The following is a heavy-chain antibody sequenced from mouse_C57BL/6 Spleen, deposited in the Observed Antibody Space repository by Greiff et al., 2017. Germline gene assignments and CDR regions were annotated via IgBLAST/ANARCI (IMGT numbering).Heavy chain of an antibody. CDR2: ISYDGSN. Sequence: ESGPGLVKPSQSLSLTCSVTGYSITSGYYWNWIRQFPGNKLEWMGYISYDGSNKSNPSLKNRISITRDTSKNQFFLKLNSVTTEDTATYYCAREVETAQALYAMDYWGQGTSVTVSS. CDR3: AREVETAQALYAMDY. D-gene: IGHD3-2*02. J-gene: IGHJ4*01. V-gene: IGHV3-6*01. CDR1: GYSITSGYY.